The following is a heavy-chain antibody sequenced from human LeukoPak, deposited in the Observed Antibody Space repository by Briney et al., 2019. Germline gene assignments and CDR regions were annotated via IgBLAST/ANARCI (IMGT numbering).Heavy chain of an antibody. Sequence: RPSETLSLTCTVSGGSISSGSYYWSWIRQPAGKGLEWIGRIYTSGITNYSPSLKSRATISIDTSKNQFSLKLSSVTAADTAVYYCARESVTMVRGASVQVDYWGQGTLVTVSS. D-gene: IGHD3-10*01. V-gene: IGHV4-61*02. CDR3: ARESVTMVRGASVQVDY. CDR1: GGSISSGSYY. CDR2: IYTSGIT. J-gene: IGHJ4*02.